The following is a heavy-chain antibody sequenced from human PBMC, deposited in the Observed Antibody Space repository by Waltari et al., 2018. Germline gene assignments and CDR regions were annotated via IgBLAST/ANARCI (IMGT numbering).Heavy chain of an antibody. J-gene: IGHJ6*02. Sequence: QVQLQESGPGLVKPSETLSLTCAVSNFYISDGYYWGWIRQSPGKGLEWIGSIYHSGTTHYNPSLVSRVTISVDRSRNQFSLKVTSVSAADTAVYFCARDQRFLESLYPYYYALDAWGRGITVTVSS. CDR3: ARDQRFLESLYPYYYALDA. CDR1: NFYISDGYY. V-gene: IGHV4-38-2*02. CDR2: IYHSGTT. D-gene: IGHD3-3*01.